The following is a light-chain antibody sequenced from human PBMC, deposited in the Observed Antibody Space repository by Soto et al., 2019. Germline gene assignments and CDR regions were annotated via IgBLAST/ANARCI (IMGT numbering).Light chain of an antibody. J-gene: IGLJ1*01. CDR1: SSNIGAGYD. Sequence: SVLTQPPSVSGAPGQRVTISCTGSSSNIGAGYDVHWYQQLPGAAPKLLIYGNSNRPSGVPDRFSGSKSGTSASLATTGLQAEDEADYYCQSYDSSLSGPSYVFGTGTKVTVL. CDR3: QSYDSSLSGPSYV. CDR2: GNS. V-gene: IGLV1-40*01.